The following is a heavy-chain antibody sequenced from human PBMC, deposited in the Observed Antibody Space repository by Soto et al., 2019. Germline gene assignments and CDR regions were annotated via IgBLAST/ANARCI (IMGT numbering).Heavy chain of an antibody. CDR3: ARGVPIATRNRLSYYYIDA. Sequence: QLQLQETGPGLVKPSGTLSLTCAVSGGSIKTLNSWTWARQPPGKGLEWIGEISNSGTTNFNPSLKTRVTISLDKAKSHFCLNLTSVTAADTAVYFCARGVPIATRNRLSYYYIDAWGKGTTVAISS. CDR1: GGSIKTLNS. J-gene: IGHJ6*03. D-gene: IGHD6-6*01. V-gene: IGHV4-4*02. CDR2: ISNSGTT.